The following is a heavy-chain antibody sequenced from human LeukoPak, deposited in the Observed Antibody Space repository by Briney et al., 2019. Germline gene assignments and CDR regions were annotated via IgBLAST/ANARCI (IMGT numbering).Heavy chain of an antibody. CDR1: GGSVSSDSYF. CDR3: ARVPHVTTSGRYYFDY. V-gene: IGHV4-61*01. D-gene: IGHD4-17*01. J-gene: IGHJ4*02. Sequence: SETPSLTCSVSGGSVSSDSYFWNWVRQPPGKGLEWIGYIYSSGSTNYNRSLKSRVTISLDTSKNQFSLKLSSVTAADTAVYYCARVPHVTTSGRYYFDYWGQGTLVTVSS. CDR2: IYSSGST.